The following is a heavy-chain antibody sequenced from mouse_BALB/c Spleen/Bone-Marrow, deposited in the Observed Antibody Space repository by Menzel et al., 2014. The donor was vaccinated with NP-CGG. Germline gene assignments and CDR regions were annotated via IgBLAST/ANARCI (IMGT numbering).Heavy chain of an antibody. CDR3: VRDGDYRYACFTY. Sequence: EVNVVESGGGLVKPGGSLKLSCAASGFTFSDYYIYWVPQTPEKGLEWVATISDGGTYTYYPDTVKGRFTISRDNAKNNLYLQMNGLKSEDTAMYYCVRDGDYRYACFTYWGQGTLVTVSA. V-gene: IGHV5-4*02. CDR1: GFTFSDYY. CDR2: ISDGGTYT. D-gene: IGHD2-14*01. J-gene: IGHJ3*01.